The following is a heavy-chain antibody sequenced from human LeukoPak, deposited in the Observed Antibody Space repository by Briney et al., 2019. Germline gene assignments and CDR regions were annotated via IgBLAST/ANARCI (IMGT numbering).Heavy chain of an antibody. J-gene: IGHJ4*02. CDR1: GFTFSSYG. CDR3: AKDRRDGVAYYFDY. CDR2: IWYGGSNK. Sequence: PGRSLRLSCAASGFTFSSYGMHWVRQAPGKGLEWVAVIWYGGSNKYYADSVKGRFTISRDNSKNTLYLQMNSLRAEDTAVYYCAKDRRDGVAYYFDYWGQGTLVTVSS. D-gene: IGHD3-10*01. V-gene: IGHV3-30*18.